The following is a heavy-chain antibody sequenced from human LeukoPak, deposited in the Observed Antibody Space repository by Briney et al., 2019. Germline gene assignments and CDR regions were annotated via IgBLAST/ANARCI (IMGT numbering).Heavy chain of an antibody. CDR2: TSSDGINK. Sequence: PGGSLRLSCAASGFTFSSYVLHWVRQAPGKGLEWVAVTSSDGINKYYADSVKGRFTISRDNSKNTLYLQMNSLRPEDTAVYYCTGARDGHNYNTFDIWGQGTMVTVSS. CDR3: TGARDGHNYNTFDI. J-gene: IGHJ3*02. V-gene: IGHV3-30-3*01. D-gene: IGHD5-24*01. CDR1: GFTFSSYV.